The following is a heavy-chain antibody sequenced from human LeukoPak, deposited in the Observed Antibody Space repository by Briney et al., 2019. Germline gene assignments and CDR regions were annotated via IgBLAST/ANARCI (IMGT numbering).Heavy chain of an antibody. CDR2: INPRGAST. D-gene: IGHD4-23*01. J-gene: IGHJ4*02. V-gene: IGHV1-46*01. CDR3: ARETYGANSGATDY. CDR1: GYTFTTYY. Sequence: ASVKVSSKASGYTFTTYYMYWVRQAPGQGLEWMGRINPRGASTIYAQKFQGRVTMTRDTSTPTVYMELSSLRSEDTAVYYCARETYGANSGATDYWGQGTLVTVSS.